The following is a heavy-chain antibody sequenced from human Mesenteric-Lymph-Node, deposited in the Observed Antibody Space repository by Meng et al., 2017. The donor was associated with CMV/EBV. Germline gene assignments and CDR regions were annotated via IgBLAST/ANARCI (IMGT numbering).Heavy chain of an antibody. CDR2: MSGTGYST. V-gene: IGHV3-23*01. CDR3: AKDYSGGWPPSPEFDC. CDR1: TFGSDA. Sequence: TFGSDAMSWVRQAPGKGREWLSSMSGTGYSTHYAGSVKGRFTMSRDNSENTLSVQMNSLRAEDTAVYYCAKDYSGGWPPSPEFDCWGQGTLVTVSS. J-gene: IGHJ4*02. D-gene: IGHD6-19*01.